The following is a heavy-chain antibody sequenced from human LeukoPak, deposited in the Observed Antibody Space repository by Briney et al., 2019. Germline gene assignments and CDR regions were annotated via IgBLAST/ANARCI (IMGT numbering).Heavy chain of an antibody. V-gene: IGHV7-4-1*02. CDR2: INTNTGNP. Sequence: GASVRVSCKASGYTFTSYAMNWVRQAPGQGLEWMGWINTNTGNPTYAQGFTGRFVFSLDTSVSTAYLQISSLKAEDTAVYYCERWLAYSSPSFRVRWFDPWGQGTLVTVSS. J-gene: IGHJ5*02. CDR3: ERWLAYSSPSFRVRWFDP. CDR1: GYTFTSYA. D-gene: IGHD6-6*01.